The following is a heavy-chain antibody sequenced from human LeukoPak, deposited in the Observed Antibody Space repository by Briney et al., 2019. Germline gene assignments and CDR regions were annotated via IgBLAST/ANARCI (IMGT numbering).Heavy chain of an antibody. Sequence: SETLSLTCAVYGGSFSGYYWSWIRQPPGKGLEWIGSIYHSGSTYYNPSLKSRVTISVDTSKNQFSLKLSSVTAADTAVYYCARQFGGVFDYWGQGTLVTVSS. V-gene: IGHV4-34*01. CDR1: GGSFSGYY. CDR3: ARQFGGVFDY. D-gene: IGHD3-16*01. CDR2: IYHSGST. J-gene: IGHJ4*02.